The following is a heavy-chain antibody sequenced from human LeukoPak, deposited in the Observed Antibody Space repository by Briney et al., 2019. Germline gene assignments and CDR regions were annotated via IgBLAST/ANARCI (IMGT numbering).Heavy chain of an antibody. CDR1: GFTFSDYA. CDR2: ITTSADVT. Sequence: GGSLRLSCVASGFTFSDYAMSWVRQSPGKGLEWVSGITTSADVTWYADSVKGRFTISRDNSKNTLYLQMNSLRAEDTAVYYCATDYRGSESMFDYWGLGTLVTVSS. CDR3: ATDYRGSESMFDY. J-gene: IGHJ4*02. D-gene: IGHD3-10*01. V-gene: IGHV3-23*01.